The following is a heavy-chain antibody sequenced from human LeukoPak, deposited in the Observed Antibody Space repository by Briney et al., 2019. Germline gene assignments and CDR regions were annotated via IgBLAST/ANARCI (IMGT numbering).Heavy chain of an antibody. CDR3: ARTYYYDSSGYANPHYYYYGMDV. CDR2: IHHRGST. V-gene: IGHV4-31*11. D-gene: IGHD3-22*01. Sequence: PPETLSLTSALSLGSISSGNYYSSWIRHHPGKGLEWIGYIHHRGSTYYNPSLKSRVIISVDTSKNQFSLKLNSVTAADTAVYYCARTYYYDSSGYANPHYYYYGMDVWGQGTTVTVSS. J-gene: IGHJ6*02. CDR1: LGSISSGNYY.